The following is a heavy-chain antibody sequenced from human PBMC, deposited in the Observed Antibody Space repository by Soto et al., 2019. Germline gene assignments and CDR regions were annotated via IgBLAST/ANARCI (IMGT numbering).Heavy chain of an antibody. CDR2: IVPMNGSP. CDR1: GGMFYSSA. Sequence: SVKVSCKASGGMFYSSAINWVRQAPGQGLEWMGGIVPMNGSPKYAQEFLGRVTISADASATTAYMDLSGLKSEDTAVYYCSFDPNWTYQLTRYWGRGPKVPVYS. D-gene: IGHD2-2*01. CDR3: SFDPNWTYQLTRY. J-gene: IGHJ4*02. V-gene: IGHV1-69*13.